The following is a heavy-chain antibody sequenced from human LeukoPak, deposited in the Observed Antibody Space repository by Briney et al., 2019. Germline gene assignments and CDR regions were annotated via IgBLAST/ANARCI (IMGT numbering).Heavy chain of an antibody. CDR3: ARERPPGDSSSWFLEGYFDI. Sequence: SVKVSCKASGGTFSSYAITWVRQAPGQGLEWMGRIIPIFGTANYAQKFQGRVTITTDESTSTAYMELRTLRSDDTAVYYCARERPPGDSSSWFLEGYFDIWGQGTLVTVSS. CDR2: IIPIFGTA. D-gene: IGHD6-13*01. V-gene: IGHV1-69*05. J-gene: IGHJ4*02. CDR1: GGTFSSYA.